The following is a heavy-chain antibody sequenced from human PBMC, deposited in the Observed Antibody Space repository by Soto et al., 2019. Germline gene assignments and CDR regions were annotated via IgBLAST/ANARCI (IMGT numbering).Heavy chain of an antibody. Sequence: PSETLSLTCAVYGGSFSGYYWSWIRQPPGKGLEWIGEINHSGSTNYNPSLKSRVTISVDTSKNQFSLKLSSVTAADTAVYYCARVVAEELDSSLYYFDYRGQGTLVTVSS. J-gene: IGHJ4*02. CDR1: GGSFSGYY. V-gene: IGHV4-34*01. CDR2: INHSGST. CDR3: ARVVAEELDSSLYYFDY. D-gene: IGHD6-19*01.